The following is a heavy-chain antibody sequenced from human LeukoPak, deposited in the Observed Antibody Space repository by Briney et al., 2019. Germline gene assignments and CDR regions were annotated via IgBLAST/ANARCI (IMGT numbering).Heavy chain of an antibody. CDR1: GYIFTSYG. CDR3: ARVDYDFWSGYPNWFDP. Sequence: ASVKVSCKASGYIFTSYGISWVRQAPGQGLEWMGWISAYNGNTNYAQKLQGRVTMTTDTSTSTAYMELRSLRSDDTAVYYCARVDYDFWSGYPNWFDPWGQGTLVTVSS. CDR2: ISAYNGNT. V-gene: IGHV1-18*01. D-gene: IGHD3-3*01. J-gene: IGHJ5*02.